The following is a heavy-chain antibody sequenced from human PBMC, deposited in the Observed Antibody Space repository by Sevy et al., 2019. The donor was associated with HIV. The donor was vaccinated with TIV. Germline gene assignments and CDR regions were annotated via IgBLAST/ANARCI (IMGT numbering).Heavy chain of an antibody. V-gene: IGHV3-30*18. D-gene: IGHD1-26*01. CDR2: ISFDGSDK. CDR3: AKMQGGSYNYYGMDV. J-gene: IGHJ6*02. CDR1: GFIFSTYG. Sequence: GGSLRLSCAASGFIFSTYGIHWVRQAPGKGLEWVAVISFDGSDKYYADSVRGRFTISRDNSKNTLYLQMNSLGVEDTAIYYCAKMQGGSYNYYGMDVWGQGTTVTVSS.